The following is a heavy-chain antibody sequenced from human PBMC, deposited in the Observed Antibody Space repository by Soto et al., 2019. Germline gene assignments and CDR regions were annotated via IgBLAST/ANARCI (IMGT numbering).Heavy chain of an antibody. V-gene: IGHV3-33*01. J-gene: IGHJ4*02. Sequence: GGSLRLSCAASGFTFSSYGMHWVRQAPGKGLEWVAVIWYDGSNKYYADSVKGRFTISRDNSKNTLYLQMNSLRAEDTAVYYRARAAYYYDSSGGSDYWGQGTLVTVSS. CDR1: GFTFSSYG. CDR2: IWYDGSNK. D-gene: IGHD3-22*01. CDR3: ARAAYYYDSSGGSDY.